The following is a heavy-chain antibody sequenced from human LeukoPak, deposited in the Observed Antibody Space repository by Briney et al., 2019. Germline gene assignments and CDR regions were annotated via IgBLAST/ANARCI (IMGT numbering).Heavy chain of an antibody. D-gene: IGHD3-22*01. CDR1: GFSFSNYG. CDR2: IWYDGSNK. J-gene: IGHJ4*02. V-gene: IGHV3-33*06. CDR3: AKDRGGYYYYFDY. Sequence: GGSLRLSCAASGFSFSNYGMHWVRQAPGKGLEWVAVIWYDGSNKYYADSVKGRFTISRDNSKSTLYLQMNSLRAEDTAVYYCAKDRGGYYYYFDYWGQGTLVTVSS.